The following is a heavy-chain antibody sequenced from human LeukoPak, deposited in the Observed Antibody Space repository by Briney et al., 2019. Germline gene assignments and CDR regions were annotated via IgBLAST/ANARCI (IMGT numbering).Heavy chain of an antibody. J-gene: IGHJ6*03. D-gene: IGHD3-10*01. CDR2: IKQDGSEK. Sequence: GGSLRLSCAASGFTFSSYGMSWVRQAPGKGLEWVANIKQDGSEKYYVDSVKGRFTISRDNAKNSLYLQMNSLRAEDTAVYYCARDQYYGLPGYYYYYMDVWGKGTTVTVSS. CDR3: ARDQYYGLPGYYYYYMDV. V-gene: IGHV3-7*01. CDR1: GFTFSSYG.